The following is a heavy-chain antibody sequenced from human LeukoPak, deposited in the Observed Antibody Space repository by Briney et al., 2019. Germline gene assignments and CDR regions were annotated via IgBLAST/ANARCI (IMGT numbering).Heavy chain of an antibody. V-gene: IGHV1-46*01. CDR3: ARDPSTTVTGDFFDY. D-gene: IGHD4-17*01. CDR1: GYTFTSYY. Sequence: ASVKVSCKASGYTFTSYYMHWVRQAPGQGLEWMGTINPSGGSTSYAQKFQGRVTMTRDTSTSTVYMELSSLRSEDTAVYYCARDPSTTVTGDFFDYWGQGTLVTVSS. J-gene: IGHJ4*02. CDR2: INPSGGST.